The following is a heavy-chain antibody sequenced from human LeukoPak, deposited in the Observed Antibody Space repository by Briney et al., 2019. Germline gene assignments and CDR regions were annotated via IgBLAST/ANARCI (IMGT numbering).Heavy chain of an antibody. CDR3: ARDLDGSGTSSF. CDR2: IYHSGTT. J-gene: IGHJ4*02. D-gene: IGHD3-10*01. V-gene: IGHV4-4*02. Sequence: PSGTLSLTCAVSGGSISSSNWWSWVRQPPGKGLEWIGGIYHSGTTNYNPSLKSRVTISVDKSKNQFSLKLSSVTAADTAVYYCARDLDGSGTSSFWGQGTLVTVSS. CDR1: GGSISSSNW.